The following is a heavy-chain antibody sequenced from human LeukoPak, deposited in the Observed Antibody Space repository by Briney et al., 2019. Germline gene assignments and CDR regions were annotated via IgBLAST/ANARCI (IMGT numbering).Heavy chain of an antibody. D-gene: IGHD5-24*01. CDR3: AKDGGRDGYNFIAWFDP. J-gene: IGHJ5*02. Sequence: GRTLRLSCAACGFDLSSYGMPWVRQAPGKGLEWVGIMWYDESAEYYADSVKGRFIISRDKSKNTLYLQMNSLRAEDTALYYCAKDGGRDGYNFIAWFDPWGQGTLVAVSS. CDR1: GFDLSSYG. CDR2: MWYDESAE. V-gene: IGHV3-33*03.